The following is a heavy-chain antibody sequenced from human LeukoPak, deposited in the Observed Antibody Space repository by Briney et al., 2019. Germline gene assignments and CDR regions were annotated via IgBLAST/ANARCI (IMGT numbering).Heavy chain of an antibody. D-gene: IGHD3-10*01. CDR1: GFTFSSYA. CDR3: AKGKVSDS. Sequence: PGGSLRLSCAASGFTFSSYAMSWVRQTPGKGLEWVSAISGSGGSTYYADSVEGRFTISGDNSNNTLYLQMNSLRAEDTAVYYCAKGKVSDSWGQGTLVTVSS. V-gene: IGHV3-23*01. J-gene: IGHJ4*02. CDR2: ISGSGGST.